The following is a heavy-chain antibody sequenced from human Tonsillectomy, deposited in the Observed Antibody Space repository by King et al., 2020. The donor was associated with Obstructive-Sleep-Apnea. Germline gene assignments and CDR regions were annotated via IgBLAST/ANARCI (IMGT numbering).Heavy chain of an antibody. CDR3: ARRRDGYNFVDY. CDR2: IYPGDSDT. J-gene: IGHJ4*01. D-gene: IGHD5-24*01. CDR1: EYNFTTYW. Sequence: QLVQSGAEVKKPGESLKISCKGSEYNFTTYWIGWVRQMPGKGLEWMGIIYPGDSDTTYSPPFQGQVTISADKSTSTAYLQWSSLKASDTAMYYCARRRDGYNFVDYWGHGTLVTVSS. V-gene: IGHV5-51*01.